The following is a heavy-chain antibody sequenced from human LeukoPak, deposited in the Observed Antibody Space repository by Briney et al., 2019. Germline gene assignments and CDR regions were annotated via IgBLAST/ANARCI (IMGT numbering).Heavy chain of an antibody. J-gene: IGHJ4*02. CDR3: ASDSSGYYYFLY. Sequence: SETLSLTCAVSGDSVSSGHYWGWIRQPPGKGLEWIGSICHSGSTYYNPSLKSRVTISVDTSKNQFSLRLRSVTAADTAVYYCASDSSGYYYFLYWGQGTLVTVSS. D-gene: IGHD3-22*01. V-gene: IGHV4-38-2*01. CDR2: ICHSGST. CDR1: GDSVSSGHY.